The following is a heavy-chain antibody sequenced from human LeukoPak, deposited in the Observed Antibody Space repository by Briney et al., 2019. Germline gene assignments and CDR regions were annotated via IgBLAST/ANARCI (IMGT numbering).Heavy chain of an antibody. D-gene: IGHD3-16*01. CDR2: ISGSGGRT. CDR1: GFTFSSYA. J-gene: IGHJ6*03. Sequence: GGSLRLSCAASGFTFSSYAMSWVRQAPGKGLEWVSSISGSGGRTHYADSVRGRFTISRDNSKNTLYLQMDSLRAEDTALYYCAKDLGGDYYYYMDVWGKGTTVTVSS. CDR3: AKDLGGDYYYYMDV. V-gene: IGHV3-23*01.